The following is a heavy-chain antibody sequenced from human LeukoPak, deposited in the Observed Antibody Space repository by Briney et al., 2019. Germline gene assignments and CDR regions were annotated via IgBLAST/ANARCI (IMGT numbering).Heavy chain of an antibody. CDR3: AEDRPRAYESGYHLGDY. V-gene: IGHV1-18*04. CDR1: GYTFTSYY. J-gene: IGHJ4*02. CDR2: ISGYNAKT. D-gene: IGHD3-22*01. Sequence: ASVKVSCKTSGYTFTSYYVSWVRQAPGQGLEWMGWISGYNAKTKYVQKFQGRITMTIDTSTTTAYMELRSLTSDDTAVYYCAEDRPRAYESGYHLGDYWGQGTLVTVSS.